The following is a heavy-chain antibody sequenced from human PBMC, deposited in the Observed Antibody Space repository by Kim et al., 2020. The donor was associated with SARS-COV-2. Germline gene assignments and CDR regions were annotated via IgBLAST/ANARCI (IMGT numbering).Heavy chain of an antibody. D-gene: IGHD3-10*01. Sequence: ADSGKGRFTISRDNSKNTLYLQRNSLRAEETALYYCARDSGVLWDYYNMDVWGRGTTVTGSS. J-gene: IGHJ6*03. V-gene: IGHV3-30*01. CDR3: ARDSGVLWDYYNMDV.